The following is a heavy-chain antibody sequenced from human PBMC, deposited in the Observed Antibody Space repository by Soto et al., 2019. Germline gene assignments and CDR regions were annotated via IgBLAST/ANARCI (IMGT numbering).Heavy chain of an antibody. V-gene: IGHV1-18*01. J-gene: IGHJ5*02. D-gene: IGHD6-6*01. CDR3: ARTSSSSSWLDP. CDR1: GYTFFTYG. CDR2: ISTYNGNT. Sequence: ASVKVSCKASGYTFFTYGITWVRQAPGQGLEWLGWISTYNGNTNYAQKLQGRVTMTTDTSTRTAYMELRSLTSDDTAVYYCARTSSSSSWLDPWGQGTLGIVS.